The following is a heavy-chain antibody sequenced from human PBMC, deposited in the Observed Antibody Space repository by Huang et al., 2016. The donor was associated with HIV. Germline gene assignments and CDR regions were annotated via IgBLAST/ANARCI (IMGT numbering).Heavy chain of an antibody. CDR3: ARSAYGDLDY. Sequence: QVHLVQSGAEVKKPGASVKVSCKASGYTFTNYDINWVRQAPGRGLGWMGWMNPKTGNTSFAQSFQGRVTIARKTSITTAYMELTSLTSEDTAVYYCARSAYGDLDYWGLGTLVIVSS. V-gene: IGHV1-8*02. J-gene: IGHJ4*02. CDR1: GYTFTNYD. D-gene: IGHD4-17*01. CDR2: MNPKTGNT.